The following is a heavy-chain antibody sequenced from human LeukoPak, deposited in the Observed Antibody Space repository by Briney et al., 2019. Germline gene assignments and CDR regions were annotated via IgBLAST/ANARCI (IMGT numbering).Heavy chain of an antibody. D-gene: IGHD2-15*01. CDR3: ARWARYCSSGSCYSWFDP. CDR2: MKLDESED. Sequence: PGWSLTLSCAASGFTFRSYWMSWVCPPPAKGLEWVANMKLDESEDYYVGSVKGRFTISSDNAKNSLYLQMNSLRVDDTAVYYCARWARYCSSGSCYSWFDPWGQGTLVTVSS. J-gene: IGHJ5*02. CDR1: GFTFRSYW. V-gene: IGHV3-7*01.